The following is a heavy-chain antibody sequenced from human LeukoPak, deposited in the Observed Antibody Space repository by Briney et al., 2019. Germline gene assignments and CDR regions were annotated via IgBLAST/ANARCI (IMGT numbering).Heavy chain of an antibody. D-gene: IGHD2-21*02. CDR2: INTDGSST. Sequence: GGSLRLSCAASGFEFISYGMQWVRQAPGKGLVWVSRINTDGSSTSYADSVKGRFTVSRDNAKNTLFLQVNSLRVEDTAVYFCTRELLREVTLDYWGQGTPVTVSS. CDR1: GFEFISYG. CDR3: TRELLREVTLDY. V-gene: IGHV3-74*01. J-gene: IGHJ4*01.